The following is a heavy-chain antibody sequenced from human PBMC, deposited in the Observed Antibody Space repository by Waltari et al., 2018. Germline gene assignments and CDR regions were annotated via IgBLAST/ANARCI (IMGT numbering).Heavy chain of an antibody. CDR1: GFTFRNYE. D-gene: IGHD1-26*01. CDR2: ISSGASTI. J-gene: IGHJ4*01. V-gene: IGHV3-48*03. Sequence: EVQLVESGGGLVQPGGSLRLLCAASGFTFRNYEMNWVRLAPGKGLEWVSYISSGASTIVYADSVKGRFTISRDNAKNSVYLEMNSLRADDTAIYYCARGEGGANEYWGQGTLVTVSS. CDR3: ARGEGGANEY.